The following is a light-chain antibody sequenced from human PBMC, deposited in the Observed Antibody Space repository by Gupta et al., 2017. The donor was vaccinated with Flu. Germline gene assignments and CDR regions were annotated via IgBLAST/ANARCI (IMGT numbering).Light chain of an antibody. CDR3: QHEVCSPVP. CDR1: QSVTNNY. CDR2: GAS. V-gene: IGKV3-20*01. Sequence: GTLSLSPGERATLSCRASQSVTNNYLAWYQQKPGQAPRLLIYGASSRATGIPDRFSGSGSGTDFTLTISRLEPEDFAVYYCQHEVCSPVPFGQGTRVEIK. J-gene: IGKJ1*01.